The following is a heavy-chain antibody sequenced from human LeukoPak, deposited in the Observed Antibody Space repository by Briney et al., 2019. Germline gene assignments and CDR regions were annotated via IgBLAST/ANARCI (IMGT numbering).Heavy chain of an antibody. Sequence: KAGGSLRLSCAASGFTFSSYTMNWVRQAPGKGLEWVSLISSGSSYIYYADSVKGRFTISRDNAKNSLYLQMNSLRVEDTSLYYCTREVSSGWTNRADSWGQGTLVTVSS. J-gene: IGHJ4*02. CDR2: ISSGSSYI. CDR3: TREVSSGWTNRADS. CDR1: GFTFSSYT. V-gene: IGHV3-21*01. D-gene: IGHD6-25*01.